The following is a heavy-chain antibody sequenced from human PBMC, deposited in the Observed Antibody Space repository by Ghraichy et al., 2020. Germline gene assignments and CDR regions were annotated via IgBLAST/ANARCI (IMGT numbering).Heavy chain of an antibody. D-gene: IGHD6-13*01. V-gene: IGHV4-59*01. CDR3: ARDRVPYSSSWFYFDY. CDR1: GGSISSYY. CDR2: IYYSGST. Sequence: SETLSLTCTVSGGSISSYYWSWIRQPPGKGLEWIGYIYYSGSTNYNPSLKSRVTISVDTSKNQFSLKLSSVTAADTAVYYCARDRVPYSSSWFYFDYWGQGTLVTVSS. J-gene: IGHJ4*02.